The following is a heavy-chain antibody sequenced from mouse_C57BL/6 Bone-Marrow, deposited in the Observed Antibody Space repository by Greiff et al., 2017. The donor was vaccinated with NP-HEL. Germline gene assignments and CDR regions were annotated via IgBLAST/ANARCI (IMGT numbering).Heavy chain of an antibody. V-gene: IGHV5-6*01. CDR3: ARPHYYGSSSYAMDY. Sequence: EVQLVESGGDLVKPGGSLKLSCAASGFTFGSYGMSWVRQTPDKRLEWVATISSGGSYTYYQDSVKGRFTISRDNAKNTLYLQMSSLKSEDTAMYYCARPHYYGSSSYAMDYWGQGTSVTVSS. D-gene: IGHD1-1*01. J-gene: IGHJ4*01. CDR1: GFTFGSYG. CDR2: ISSGGSYT.